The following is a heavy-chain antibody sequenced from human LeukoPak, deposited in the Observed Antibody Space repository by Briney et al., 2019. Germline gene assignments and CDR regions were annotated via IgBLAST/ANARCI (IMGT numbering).Heavy chain of an antibody. CDR3: ASGSVYFDY. CDR1: GGSISSGSYY. CDR2: IYASGST. J-gene: IGHJ4*02. V-gene: IGHV4-61*02. Sequence: SETLSLTCTVSGGSISSGSYYWSWIRQPAGGGLQWIGRIYASGSTTYNPTLKSRVTMSLDTSKTQFSLKLSSVTAADTAVYYCASGSVYFDYWGQGTLVTVSS.